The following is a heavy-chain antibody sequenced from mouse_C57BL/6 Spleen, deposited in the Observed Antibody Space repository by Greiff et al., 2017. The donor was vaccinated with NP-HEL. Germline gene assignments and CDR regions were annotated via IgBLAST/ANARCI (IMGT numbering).Heavy chain of an antibody. V-gene: IGHV1-26*01. J-gene: IGHJ3*01. CDR1: GYTFTDYY. CDR3: ARLGDYGYVFSY. CDR2: INPNNGGT. D-gene: IGHD2-2*01. Sequence: EVQLQQSGPELVKPGASVKISCKASGYTFTDYYMNWVKQSHGKSLEWIGDINPNNGGTSYNQKFKGKATLTVDKSSSTAYMELRSLTSEDSAVYYWARLGDYGYVFSYWGQGTLVTVSA.